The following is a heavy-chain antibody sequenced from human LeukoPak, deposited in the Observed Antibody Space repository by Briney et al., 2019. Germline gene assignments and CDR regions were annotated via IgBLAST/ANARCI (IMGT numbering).Heavy chain of an antibody. D-gene: IGHD3-16*01. Sequence: GASVKVSCKASGYSLTSYGIGWVRQAPGQGLEWMGWISAYIGNRNYAQKFQGRVTMTTDTSTSTAYMELTSLRSDDTAVYYCARDTPDWSYGQSIYYFDYWGQGTLVTVSS. CDR2: ISAYIGNR. CDR1: GYSLTSYG. V-gene: IGHV1-18*01. J-gene: IGHJ4*02. CDR3: ARDTPDWSYGQSIYYFDY.